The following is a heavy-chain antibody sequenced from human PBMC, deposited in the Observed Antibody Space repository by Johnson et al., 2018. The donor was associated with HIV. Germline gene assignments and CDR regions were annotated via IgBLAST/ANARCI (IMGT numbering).Heavy chain of an antibody. J-gene: IGHJ3*02. CDR1: GFTFDDYA. D-gene: IGHD4-23*01. CDR3: ARELRGLGAFDI. CDR2: ISWNSGTI. V-gene: IGHV3-9*01. Sequence: VQVVESGGGLVQPGRSLRLSCAASGFTFDDYAMHWVRQAPGKGLEWVSGISWNSGTIGYADSVKGRFTISRDNAKNSLYLQMNSLRAEDTAVYYCARELRGLGAFDIWGQGTMVTVSS.